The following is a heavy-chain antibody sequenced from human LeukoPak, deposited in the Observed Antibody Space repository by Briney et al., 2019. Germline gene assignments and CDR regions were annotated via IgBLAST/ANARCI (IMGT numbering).Heavy chain of an antibody. CDR3: ARATLDAAMVCGYFDI. D-gene: IGHD5-18*01. CDR1: GYTFTRHY. Sequence: ASVKDSFKASGYTFTRHYMHWVRQAPGQGLEWMGVIHPSGGSTSCAQNFQGRVTMTRDTSTSTVYVELSSLRSDDTAFYYCARATLDAAMVCGYFDIWGRGNLVTVSS. J-gene: IGHJ2*01. CDR2: IHPSGGST. V-gene: IGHV1-46*01.